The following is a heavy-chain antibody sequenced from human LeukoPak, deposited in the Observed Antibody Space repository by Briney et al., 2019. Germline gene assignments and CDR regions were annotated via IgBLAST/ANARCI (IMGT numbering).Heavy chain of an antibody. CDR3: ASQAYSQFDY. CDR2: ISPDGSAE. Sequence: GVSLRLSCVASGFAFCYYWMSWVPQAPGKGLELVANISPDGSAEDYVDSVRGRFAISRDNAKRSLYLQMNSLCPEDTAVYYCASQAYSQFDYWGQGTLVSVSS. CDR1: GFAFCYYW. D-gene: IGHD4-11*01. J-gene: IGHJ4*02. V-gene: IGHV3-7*01.